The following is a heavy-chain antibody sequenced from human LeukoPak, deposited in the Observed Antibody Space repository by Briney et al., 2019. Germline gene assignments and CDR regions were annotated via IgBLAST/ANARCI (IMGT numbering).Heavy chain of an antibody. J-gene: IGHJ4*02. V-gene: IGHV1-2*02. CDR2: INPNSGGT. CDR3: ARDYDILTGYLDFDY. Sequence: ASVKVSCKASGYTFTGYYMHWVRQAPGQGLEWMGWINPNSGGTNYAQKFQGRVTMTRDTSISTAYMELRSLRSDDTAVYYCARDYDILTGYLDFDYWGQGTLVTVSS. D-gene: IGHD3-9*01. CDR1: GYTFTGYY.